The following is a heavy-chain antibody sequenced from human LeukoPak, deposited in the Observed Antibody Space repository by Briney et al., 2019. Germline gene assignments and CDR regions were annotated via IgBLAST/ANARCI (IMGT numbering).Heavy chain of an antibody. CDR1: GDSVSSNSAA. CDR2: TYYRSKWYN. V-gene: IGHV6-1*01. J-gene: IGHJ4*02. D-gene: IGHD1-26*01. Sequence: SQTLSLTCAISGDSVSSNSAAWNWIRESPSRGLEWLGRTYYRSKWYNDYSVSMKSRITINPDTTKNQFSLQLNSVTPDDTAVYYCARMVGATPDYWGQGTVVTVSS. CDR3: ARMVGATPDY.